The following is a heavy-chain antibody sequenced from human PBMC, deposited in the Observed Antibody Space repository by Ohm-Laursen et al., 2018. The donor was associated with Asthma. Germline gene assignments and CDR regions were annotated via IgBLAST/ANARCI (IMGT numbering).Heavy chain of an antibody. J-gene: IGHJ4*02. D-gene: IGHD3-9*01. CDR2: VDPEDGET. CDR1: GYTFTDYY. V-gene: IGHV1-69-2*01. Sequence: ATVKISCKVSGYTFTDYYMHWVQQAPGKGLEWMGLVDPEDGETIYAEKFQGRVTITADTSTDTAYMELSSLRSEDTAVYYCATLGLRYFDWSRYYFDYWGQGTLVTVSS. CDR3: ATLGLRYFDWSRYYFDY.